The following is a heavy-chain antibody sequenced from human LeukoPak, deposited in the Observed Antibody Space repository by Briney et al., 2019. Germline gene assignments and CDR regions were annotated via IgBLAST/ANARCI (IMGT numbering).Heavy chain of an antibody. D-gene: IGHD6-13*01. CDR1: GFTFSSYG. J-gene: IGHJ4*02. Sequence: GGSLRLSCAASGFTFSSYGIHWVRQAPGKGLEWVAFIRYDGSNKFYADSVKGRFTISRDNAKNSLYLQMNSLRAEDMALYYCAKDHSAGMAAAGYFDYWGQGTLVTVSS. CDR3: AKDHSAGMAAAGYFDY. V-gene: IGHV3-30*02. CDR2: IRYDGSNK.